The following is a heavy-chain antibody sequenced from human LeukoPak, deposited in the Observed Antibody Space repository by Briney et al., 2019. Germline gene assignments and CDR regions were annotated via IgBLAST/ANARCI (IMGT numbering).Heavy chain of an antibody. J-gene: IGHJ4*02. CDR3: AREARFGELLYHDY. D-gene: IGHD3-10*01. V-gene: IGHV1-69*01. Sequence: SVKVSCKASGGTFSSYAISWVRQAPGQGLEWMGGIIPIFGTANYAQKFQGRVTITADESTSTAYMELSSLRSEDTAVYYCAREARFGELLYHDYWGQGTLVTVSS. CDR1: GGTFSSYA. CDR2: IIPIFGTA.